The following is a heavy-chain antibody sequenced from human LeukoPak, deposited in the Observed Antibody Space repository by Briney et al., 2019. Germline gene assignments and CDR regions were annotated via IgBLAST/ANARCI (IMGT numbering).Heavy chain of an antibody. J-gene: IGHJ4*02. V-gene: IGHV3-23*01. D-gene: IGHD6-19*01. CDR3: AKASSGWYYFDY. CDR1: GFTFSSYA. Sequence: PGGSLRLSCAASGFTFSSYAMSWVRQAPGKGLEWVSAISGSGGSTYYAGSVKGRFTISRDNSKNTLYLQMNSLRAEDTAVYYCAKASSGWYYFDYWGQGTLVTVSS. CDR2: ISGSGGST.